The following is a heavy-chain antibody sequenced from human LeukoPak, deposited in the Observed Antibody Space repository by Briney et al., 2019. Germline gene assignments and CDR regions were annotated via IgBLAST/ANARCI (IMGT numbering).Heavy chain of an antibody. J-gene: IGHJ5*02. CDR2: IYYSGST. CDR3: ARVGDILTGYSANWFDP. D-gene: IGHD3-9*01. Sequence: PSETLSLTCTVSGGSISSYYWSWIRQPPGKGLEWIGYIYYSGSTNYNPSLKSRVTISVDTSKNQFSLKLSSVTAADTAAYYCARVGDILTGYSANWFDPWGQGTLVTVSS. CDR1: GGSISSYY. V-gene: IGHV4-59*01.